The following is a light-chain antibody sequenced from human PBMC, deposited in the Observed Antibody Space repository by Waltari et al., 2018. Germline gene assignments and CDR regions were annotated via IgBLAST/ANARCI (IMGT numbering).Light chain of an antibody. Sequence: QSVLTSPPSASGAPGQRVTISCTGSRSNIRAGYDVHWYQQLPGTAPKLLIYDNRSRPSGVPDRFSGSKSGTSASLAITGLQAEDEAAYYCQSFDNSLSGVVFGGGTKLTVL. J-gene: IGLJ2*01. CDR1: RSNIRAGYD. CDR2: DNR. CDR3: QSFDNSLSGVV. V-gene: IGLV1-40*01.